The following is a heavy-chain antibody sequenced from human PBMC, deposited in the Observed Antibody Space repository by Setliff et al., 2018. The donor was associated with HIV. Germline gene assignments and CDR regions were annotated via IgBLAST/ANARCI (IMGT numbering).Heavy chain of an antibody. J-gene: IGHJ4*02. D-gene: IGHD2-21*01. CDR3: ARLGRAIDDGGSSLRLDF. V-gene: IGHV4-4*09. CDR1: DDSFSNYD. Sequence: PSETLSLTCVVSDDSFSNYDWTWIRQSPGKALEWIGYISSSGTTNYNPSLRSRVTISMETSNTRFSLWLRSATAADTATYFCARLGRAIDDGGSSLRLDFWGQGTLVTVS. CDR2: ISSSGTT.